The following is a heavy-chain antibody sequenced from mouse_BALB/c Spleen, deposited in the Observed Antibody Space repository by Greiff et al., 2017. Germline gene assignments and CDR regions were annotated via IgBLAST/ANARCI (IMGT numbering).Heavy chain of an antibody. CDR3: ANHSGGTHYYAMDY. V-gene: IGHV2-6-5*01. CDR1: GFSLTDYG. D-gene: IGHD2-14*01. Sequence: VKLMESGPGLVAPSQCLSITCTVSGFSLTDYGVSWIRQPPGKGLEWLGVIWGGGSTYYNSALNSRLSISKDNSKSQVFLKMNSLQTDDTAMYYCANHSGGTHYYAMDYWGQGTSVTVSS. J-gene: IGHJ4*01. CDR2: IWGGGST.